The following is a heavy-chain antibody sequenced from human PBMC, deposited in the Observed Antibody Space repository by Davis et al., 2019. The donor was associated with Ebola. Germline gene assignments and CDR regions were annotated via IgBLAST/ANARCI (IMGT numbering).Heavy chain of an antibody. CDR1: GFSFSYYG. Sequence: GESLKISCAASGFSFSYYGMNWVRQAPGKGLEWISFIGRYSKTIHYADSVKGRFTISRDNSKNTLYLQMNSLRAEDTAVYYCARAQFPTTSDHWGQGTLVTVSS. CDR3: ARAQFPTTSDH. D-gene: IGHD1-1*01. V-gene: IGHV3-48*01. J-gene: IGHJ4*02. CDR2: IGRYSKTI.